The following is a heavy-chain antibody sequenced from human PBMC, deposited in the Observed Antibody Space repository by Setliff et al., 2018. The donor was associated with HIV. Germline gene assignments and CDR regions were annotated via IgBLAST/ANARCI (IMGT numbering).Heavy chain of an antibody. J-gene: IGHJ5*02. Sequence: SETLSLTCTVSGDSVNDRSCFWGWVRQPTGKCMEWIGTFYGTSRYTPSLKSRVTISVDTSKNQFSLNLNSVTAEDSTVYYCVRHPDSDLSGATDSFDPWGEGSRVTVPQ. CDR3: VRHPDSDLSGATDSFDP. CDR1: GDSVNDRSCF. D-gene: IGHD3-9*01. CDR2: FYGTS. V-gene: IGHV4-39*01.